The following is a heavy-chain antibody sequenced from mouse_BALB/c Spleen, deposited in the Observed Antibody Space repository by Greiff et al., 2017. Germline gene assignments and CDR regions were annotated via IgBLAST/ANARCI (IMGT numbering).Heavy chain of an antibody. Sequence: EVQLVESGPGLVKPSQSLSLTCTVTGYSITSDYAWNWIRQFPGNKLEWMGYISYSGSTSYNPSLKSRISITRDTSKNQFFLQLNSVTTEDTATYYCARSGGNYLWYFDVWGAGTTVTVSS. V-gene: IGHV3-2*02. J-gene: IGHJ1*01. CDR1: GYSITSDYA. CDR3: ARSGGNYLWYFDV. CDR2: ISYSGST. D-gene: IGHD2-1*01.